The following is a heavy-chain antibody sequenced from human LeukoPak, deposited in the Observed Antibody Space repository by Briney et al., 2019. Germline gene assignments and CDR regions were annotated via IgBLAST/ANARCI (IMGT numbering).Heavy chain of an antibody. CDR1: GFTFSSYW. CDR3: ATTASRQLWLYGYNYYGMDV. Sequence: GGSLRLSCAASGFTFSSYWMHWVRQAPGKGLVWVSRIVSDGSSTNYADSVEGRFTISRDNAKNTLYLQMNSLRAEDTAVYYCATTASRQLWLYGYNYYGMDVWGQGTTVTVSS. V-gene: IGHV3-74*01. D-gene: IGHD3-10*01. CDR2: IVSDGSST. J-gene: IGHJ6*02.